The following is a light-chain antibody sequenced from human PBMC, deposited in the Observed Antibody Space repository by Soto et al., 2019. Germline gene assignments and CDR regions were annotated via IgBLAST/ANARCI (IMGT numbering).Light chain of an antibody. Sequence: EIVLTQSPGTLSLSPGERATVSCRASQSISSSYLAWYQQKPGQAPRLLIYGASSRATDAADRFSGSESGTDFTLTIDRLAPEDSAVYYCQQYSTSPRTFGQGTRWIS. CDR1: QSISSSY. CDR2: GAS. J-gene: IGKJ1*01. V-gene: IGKV3-20*01. CDR3: QQYSTSPRT.